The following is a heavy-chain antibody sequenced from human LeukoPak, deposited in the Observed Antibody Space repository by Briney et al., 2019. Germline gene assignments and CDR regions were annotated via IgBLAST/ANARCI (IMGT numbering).Heavy chain of an antibody. J-gene: IGHJ1*01. V-gene: IGHV3-23*01. CDR2: IDAGGGTT. D-gene: IGHD3-22*01. CDR1: GFIFNNYG. CDR3: AKDYLYDTST. Sequence: GGSLRLSCAASGFIFNNYGLIWVRQAPGRGLEWVSSIDAGGGTTDYADSVKGRFTISRDNSKNTLYLQMHTARAEDTASYYCAKDYLYDTSTWGQGTLVTVSS.